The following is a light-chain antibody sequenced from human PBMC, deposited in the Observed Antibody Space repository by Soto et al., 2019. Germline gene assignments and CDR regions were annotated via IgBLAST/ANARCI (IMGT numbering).Light chain of an antibody. J-gene: IGKJ5*01. CDR3: QQTYSIPFT. Sequence: DIQMTQSPSSLSASVGDRVTITCRASQSISSYLNWYQQKPGKAPKFLIYAASNLESGVPSRFSGSESGTDFTLTISSLQPEDFATYYCQQTYSIPFTFGPGTRLEI. CDR2: AAS. V-gene: IGKV1-39*01. CDR1: QSISSY.